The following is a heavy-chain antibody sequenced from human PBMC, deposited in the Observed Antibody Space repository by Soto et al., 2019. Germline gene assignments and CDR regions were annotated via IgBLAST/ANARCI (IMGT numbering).Heavy chain of an antibody. V-gene: IGHV3-7*01. CDR1: GFSISRYW. CDR3: ARGGFSYGTGIEH. J-gene: IGHJ5*02. Sequence: GGSLRLSCAASGFSISRYWMSWVRQAPGKGLEWVADKKQGGSEEYYVDSVKGRFTVSRDNAKNSVYLQLTSLRVEDTALYYCARGGFSYGTGIEHWGQGALVTVSS. D-gene: IGHD5-18*01. CDR2: KKQGGSEE.